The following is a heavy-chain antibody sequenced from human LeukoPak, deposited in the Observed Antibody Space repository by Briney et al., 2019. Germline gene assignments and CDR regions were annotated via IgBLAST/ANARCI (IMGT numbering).Heavy chain of an antibody. D-gene: IGHD3-10*01. V-gene: IGHV3-30*02. Sequence: GGSLRLSCAASGFTFSDFGMHWVRHAPGQGQEWKAFIRFDGSHHYHADTVEGRFTISRDNSKSTMYLQMNSLKNEDRAVYYCAKDCERRTWGGSWFDTWGQGTLVTVSS. J-gene: IGHJ5*02. CDR1: GFTFSDFG. CDR2: IRFDGSHH. CDR3: AKDCERRTWGGSWFDT.